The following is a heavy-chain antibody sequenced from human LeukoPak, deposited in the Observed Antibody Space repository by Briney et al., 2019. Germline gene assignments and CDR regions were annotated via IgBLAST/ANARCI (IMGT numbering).Heavy chain of an antibody. V-gene: IGHV4-30-4*01. CDR3: ARGVRFLEYFDY. D-gene: IGHD3-3*01. CDR2: IYYSGST. Sequence: PSETLSLTCTVSGGSISSGDYYWSWIRQPPGKGLEWIGYIYYSGSTYYNPSLKSRVTISVDTSKNQFSLKLSSVTAADTAVYYYARGVRFLEYFDYWGRGTLVTVSS. J-gene: IGHJ4*02. CDR1: GGSISSGDYY.